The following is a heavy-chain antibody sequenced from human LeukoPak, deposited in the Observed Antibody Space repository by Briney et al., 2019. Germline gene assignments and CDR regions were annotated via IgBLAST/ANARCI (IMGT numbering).Heavy chain of an antibody. J-gene: IGHJ4*02. D-gene: IGHD3-22*01. Sequence: PSEALSLTCAVYGGSFSGYYWSWIRQPPGKGLEWIGEINHSGSTNYNPSLKSRVTISVDTSKNQFSLKLSSVTAADTAVYYCASTLYYYDSSGMTFDYWGQGTLVTVSS. CDR1: GGSFSGYY. V-gene: IGHV4-34*01. CDR2: INHSGST. CDR3: ASTLYYYDSSGMTFDY.